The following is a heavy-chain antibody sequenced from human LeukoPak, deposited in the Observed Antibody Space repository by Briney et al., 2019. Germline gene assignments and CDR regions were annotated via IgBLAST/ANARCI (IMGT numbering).Heavy chain of an antibody. D-gene: IGHD2-21*02. CDR2: ISYDGSNK. J-gene: IGHJ4*02. V-gene: IGHV3-30-3*01. CDR1: GFTVSSNY. Sequence: GGSLRLSCAASGFTVSSNYMNWVRQAPGKGLEWVAVISYDGSNKHYADSVKGRFTISRDNSKNTMYLQMNSLRAEDTAVYYCATDIVVVTATPPFDYWGQGTLVTVSS. CDR3: ATDIVVVTATPPFDY.